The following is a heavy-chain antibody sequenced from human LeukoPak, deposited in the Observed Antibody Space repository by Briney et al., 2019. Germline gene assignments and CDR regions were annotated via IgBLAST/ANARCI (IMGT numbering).Heavy chain of an antibody. Sequence: ASVKVSCKASRYTFTAYYIHWVRQAPGQGLEWMGWISPYTGGTNYAQKFQGRVTITQDRSSNTVYMDLNRLTSDDTALYYCVRDHNSENWGSLGKWGQGTLVTVSS. CDR2: ISPYTGGT. CDR1: RYTFTAYY. J-gene: IGHJ4*02. CDR3: VRDHNSENWGSLGK. V-gene: IGHV1-2*02. D-gene: IGHD7-27*01.